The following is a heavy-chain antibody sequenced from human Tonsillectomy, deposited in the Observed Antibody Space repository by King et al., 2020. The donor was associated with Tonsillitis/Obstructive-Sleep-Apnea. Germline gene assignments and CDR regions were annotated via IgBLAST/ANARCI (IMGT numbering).Heavy chain of an antibody. CDR2: IHPTDSDT. D-gene: IGHD2-2*03. J-gene: IGHJ4*02. Sequence: QLVQSGAEVKKPGESLKISCKDSGNSFTSYWIAWVRQMPGKGLEWTGIIHPTDSDTRYSPSSQRQVTMSVDKTINTPYLQWSSLKASDTATYYCARVLDSPPLYWGQGTLVTVSS. CDR1: GNSFTSYW. CDR3: ARVLDSPPLY. V-gene: IGHV5-51*01.